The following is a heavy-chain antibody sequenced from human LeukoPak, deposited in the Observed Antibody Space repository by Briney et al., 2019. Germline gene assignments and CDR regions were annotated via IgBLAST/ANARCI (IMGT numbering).Heavy chain of an antibody. D-gene: IGHD6-19*01. CDR3: ATQIGSSSGHNWFDP. CDR2: IDPGDSDT. Sequence: GESLKISCKGSGYSFTSYWIGWVRQMPGKGLEWMGIIDPGDSDTRYSPSFQGQVTISADKYISTAYLQWSSLKASDTAMYYCATQIGSSSGHNWFDPWGQGTLVTVSS. J-gene: IGHJ5*02. CDR1: GYSFTSYW. V-gene: IGHV5-51*01.